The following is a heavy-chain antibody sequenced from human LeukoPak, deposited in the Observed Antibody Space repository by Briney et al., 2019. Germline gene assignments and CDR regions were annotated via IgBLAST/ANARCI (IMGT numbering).Heavy chain of an antibody. V-gene: IGHV1-46*01. CDR3: ASEFTGWFDP. J-gene: IGHJ5*02. D-gene: IGHD2-8*02. Sequence: ASVKVSCKASGYTFTSYYMHWVRQAPGQGLEWMGIINPSGGSASYAQKFQGRVTMTRDTSTSTVYMELSSLRSEDTAVYYCASEFTGWFDPWGQGTLVTVSS. CDR2: INPSGGSA. CDR1: GYTFTSYY.